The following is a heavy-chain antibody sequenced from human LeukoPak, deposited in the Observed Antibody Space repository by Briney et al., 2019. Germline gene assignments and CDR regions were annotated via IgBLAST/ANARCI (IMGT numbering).Heavy chain of an antibody. Sequence: GESLKISCKGSGYSFATYWIGWVRQMPGTGLEWMGIIYLGDFDTRYSPSFRGQVTISADKSITTAYLQWSSLKASDTAMYYCARYLPGYYGIDVWGQATSLTVSS. CDR1: GYSFATYW. V-gene: IGHV5-51*01. J-gene: IGHJ6*02. CDR2: IYLGDFDT. CDR3: ARYLPGYYGIDV. D-gene: IGHD3-10*01.